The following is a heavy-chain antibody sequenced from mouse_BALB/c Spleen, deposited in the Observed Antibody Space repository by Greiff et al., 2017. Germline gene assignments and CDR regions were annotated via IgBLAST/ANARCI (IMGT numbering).Heavy chain of an antibody. V-gene: IGHV5-6-5*01. D-gene: IGHD1-1*01. Sequence: EVHLVESGGGLVKPGGSLKLSCAASGFTFSSYAMSWVRQTPEKRLEWVASISSGGSTYYPDSVKGRFTISRDNARNILYLQMSSLRSEDTAMYYCASQFPYYYGSSYWFAYWGQGTLVTVSA. CDR2: ISSGGST. CDR1: GFTFSSYA. CDR3: ASQFPYYYGSSYWFAY. J-gene: IGHJ3*01.